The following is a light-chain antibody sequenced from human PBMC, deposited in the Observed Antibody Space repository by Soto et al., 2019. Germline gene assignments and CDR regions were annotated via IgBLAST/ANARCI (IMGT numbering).Light chain of an antibody. CDR3: QQYGSSPLFS. CDR2: GAF. Sequence: EIVLTQSPGTLSLSPGERATLSCRASQSVSSRYLAWYQQKPGQAPRLLIYGAFNRAAGIPDRFSGSGSGTHFTLNISRLEPEDFAVYYCQQYGSSPLFSSGPGTKVDIK. V-gene: IGKV3-20*01. CDR1: QSVSSRY. J-gene: IGKJ3*01.